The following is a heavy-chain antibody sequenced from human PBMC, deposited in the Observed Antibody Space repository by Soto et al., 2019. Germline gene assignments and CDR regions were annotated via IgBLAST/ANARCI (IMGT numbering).Heavy chain of an antibody. V-gene: IGHV5-51*01. J-gene: IGHJ3*02. CDR2: IYPGDSDT. CDR3: ARPYCSGGSCYLHAFDI. CDR1: GYSFTSYW. Sequence: PGESLKISCKGAGYSFTSYWIGWVRPMPGKGLEWMGIIYPGDSDTRYSPSFQGQVTISADKSISTAYLQWSSLKASDTAMYYCARPYCSGGSCYLHAFDIWGQGTMVTVSS. D-gene: IGHD2-15*01.